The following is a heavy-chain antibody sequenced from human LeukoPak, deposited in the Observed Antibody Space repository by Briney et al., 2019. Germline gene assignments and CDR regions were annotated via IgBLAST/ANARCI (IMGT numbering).Heavy chain of an antibody. Sequence: GGSLRLSCAASGFTFMSYSMNWVRQAPGKGLEWVSSISSSSSSYTYYAASVKGRSTISRDNARNSLYLQMNSLRAEDTAVYYCARDLGLGASDAFDIWGQGTMVTVSS. J-gene: IGHJ3*02. D-gene: IGHD5/OR15-5a*01. V-gene: IGHV3-21*01. CDR3: ARDLGLGASDAFDI. CDR2: ISSSSSSYT. CDR1: GFTFMSYS.